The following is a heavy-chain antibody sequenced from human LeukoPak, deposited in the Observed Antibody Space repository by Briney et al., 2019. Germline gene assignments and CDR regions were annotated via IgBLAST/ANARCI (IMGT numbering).Heavy chain of an antibody. CDR2: INSDGSST. CDR3: ARDTSWDGSGSYYNEGDY. V-gene: IGHV3-74*01. CDR1: GFTFSSYA. J-gene: IGHJ4*02. Sequence: QPGGSLRLSCTASGFTFSSYAMSWVRQAPGKGLVWVSRINSDGSSTSYADSVKGRFTISRDNAKNTLYLQMNSLRAEDTAVYYCARDTSWDGSGSYYNEGDYWGQGTLVTVSS. D-gene: IGHD3-10*01.